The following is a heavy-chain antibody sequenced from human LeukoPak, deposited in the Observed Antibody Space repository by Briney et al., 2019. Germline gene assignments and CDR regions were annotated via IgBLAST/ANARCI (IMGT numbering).Heavy chain of an antibody. V-gene: IGHV1-18*01. D-gene: IGHD3-10*02. Sequence: ASVKVSCKASGYTFTSYGISWVRQAPGQGLEWMGWISAYNGNTNYAQELQGRVTMTTDTSTSTAYMELRSLRSDDTAVYYCARDSTHYARLPATADYWGQGTLVTVSS. CDR1: GYTFTSYG. CDR2: ISAYNGNT. CDR3: ARDSTHYARLPATADY. J-gene: IGHJ4*02.